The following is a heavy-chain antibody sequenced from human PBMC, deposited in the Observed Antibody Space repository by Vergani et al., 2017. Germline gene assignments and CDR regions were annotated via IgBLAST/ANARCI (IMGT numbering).Heavy chain of an antibody. J-gene: IGHJ3*02. V-gene: IGHV3-53*01. Sequence: EVQLVESGGGLIQPGGSLRLSCAASGFTVSSNYMSWVRQAPGKGLEWVSVIYSGGSTYYADSVKGRFTISRDNSKNTLYLQMNSLRAEDTAVYYCARGRMGYYYDSSVYLRDAFDIWGQGTMVTVSS. CDR3: ARGRMGYYYDSSVYLRDAFDI. D-gene: IGHD3-22*01. CDR1: GFTVSSNY. CDR2: IYSGGST.